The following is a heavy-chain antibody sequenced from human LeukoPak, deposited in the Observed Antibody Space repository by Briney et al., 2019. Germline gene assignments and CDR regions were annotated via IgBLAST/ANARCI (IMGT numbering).Heavy chain of an antibody. V-gene: IGHV4-59*01. CDR1: GGSISSYY. CDR2: IYYSGST. J-gene: IGHJ6*03. D-gene: IGHD3-22*01. Sequence: SETLSLTCTVSGGSISSYYWSWIRQPPGKGLEWIGSIYYSGSTNYNPSLKSRVTISVDTSKNQFSLKLSSVTAADTAVYYCARVYGYYYYYMDVWGKGTTVTISS. CDR3: ARVYGYYYYYMDV.